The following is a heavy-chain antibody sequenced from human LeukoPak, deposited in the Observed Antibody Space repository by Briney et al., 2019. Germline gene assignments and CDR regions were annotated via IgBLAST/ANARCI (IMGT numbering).Heavy chain of an antibody. CDR2: IYTSGST. J-gene: IGHJ6*03. D-gene: IGHD5-18*01. CDR3: GLGYSYGRGLVLYMDV. Sequence: SESLSLTCTVSGGSISRYYWSWIRQPAGKGLEWIGRIYTSGSTNYNPSLKSRVTMSVDTSKNQFSLKLSSVTAADTAVYYCGLGYSYGRGLVLYMDVWGKGTTVTVSS. V-gene: IGHV4-4*07. CDR1: GGSISRYY.